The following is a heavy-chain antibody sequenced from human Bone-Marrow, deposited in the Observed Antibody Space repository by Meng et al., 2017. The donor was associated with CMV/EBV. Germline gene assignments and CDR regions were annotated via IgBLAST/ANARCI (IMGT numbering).Heavy chain of an antibody. CDR3: ARDRGYDSWSGFLGSEYYGMDV. Sequence: GESLKISCAVSGFIVTSSYMTWVRQARGKGLEWVSVIYSGGSTNYAESVKGRFTVSRDSAKNTVWLQMNSLRAEDTAVYYCARDRGYDSWSGFLGSEYYGMDVWGQGTTVTVSS. CDR1: GFIVTSSY. CDR2: IYSGGST. D-gene: IGHD3-3*01. J-gene: IGHJ6*02. V-gene: IGHV3-53*01.